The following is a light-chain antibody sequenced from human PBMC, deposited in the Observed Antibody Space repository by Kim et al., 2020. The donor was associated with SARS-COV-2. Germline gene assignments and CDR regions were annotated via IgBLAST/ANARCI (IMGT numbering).Light chain of an antibody. CDR2: AAS. J-gene: IGKJ3*01. CDR1: QNISSH. Sequence: VGDRVTITCRTTQNISSHLDWYQQKPGRAPTLLISAASTLKGGVPSRFSGGGSETDFALTMSSLQPEDFATYFCQQSYINPFTFGPGTKVDI. CDR3: QQSYINPFT. V-gene: IGKV1-39*01.